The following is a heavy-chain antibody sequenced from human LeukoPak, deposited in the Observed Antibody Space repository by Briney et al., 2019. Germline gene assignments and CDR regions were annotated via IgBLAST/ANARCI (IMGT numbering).Heavy chain of an antibody. Sequence: SETLSLTCTVSGGSISSHYWSWIRQPPGKGLEWIGYIYYSGSTNYNPSLKSRVTISVDTSKNQFSLKLSSVTAADTAVYYCARDGAPRNDYGDYGLYWYFDLWGRGTLVTVSS. CDR2: IYYSGST. CDR1: GGSISSHY. D-gene: IGHD4-17*01. J-gene: IGHJ2*01. CDR3: ARDGAPRNDYGDYGLYWYFDL. V-gene: IGHV4-59*11.